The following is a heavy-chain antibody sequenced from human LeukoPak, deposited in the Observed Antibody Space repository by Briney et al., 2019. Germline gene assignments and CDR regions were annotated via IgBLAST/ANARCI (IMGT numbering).Heavy chain of an antibody. CDR2: ISSSSSTI. V-gene: IGHV3-48*04. J-gene: IGHJ4*02. CDR3: ARHCSSGTCYFDF. CDR1: GFTFISYT. D-gene: IGHD2-15*01. Sequence: GGSLRLSCAASGFTFISYTMHWVRQAPVRGLESVSYISSSSSTIYYADSVKGRFTISRDSTKSSLYLQMNSLRAEDTAVYYCARHCSSGTCYFDFWGQGTLVTVSS.